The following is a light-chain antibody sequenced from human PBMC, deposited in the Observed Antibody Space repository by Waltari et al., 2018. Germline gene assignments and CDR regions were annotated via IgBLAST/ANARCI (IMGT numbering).Light chain of an antibody. CDR3: CSYAGTDSWV. Sequence: QSALPQPASMSGSPGHSVTISCTGTSDDVGGYDLVPWYQPHPGKAPQLIIFEVTKRPSGVSNRFSGSRSGNTASLTLSGLQPEDEAAYYCCSYAGTDSWVFGGGTKVTVL. J-gene: IGLJ3*02. V-gene: IGLV2-23*02. CDR1: SDDVGGYDL. CDR2: EVT.